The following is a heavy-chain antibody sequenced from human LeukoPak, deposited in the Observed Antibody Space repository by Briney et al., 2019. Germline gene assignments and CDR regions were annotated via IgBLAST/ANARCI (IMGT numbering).Heavy chain of an antibody. CDR1: GYTFTGYY. CDR3: ARIAVAGKISTDY. J-gene: IGHJ4*02. D-gene: IGHD6-19*01. V-gene: IGHV1-69*06. CDR2: IIPIFGTA. Sequence: ASVKVSCKASGYTFTGYYMHWVRQAPGQGLEWMGGIIPIFGTANYAQKFRGRVTITADKSTRTAYMELSSLRSEDTAVYYCARIAVAGKISTDYWGQGTLVTVSS.